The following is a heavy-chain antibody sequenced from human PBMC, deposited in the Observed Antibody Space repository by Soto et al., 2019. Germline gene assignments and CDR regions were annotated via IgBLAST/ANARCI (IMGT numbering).Heavy chain of an antibody. D-gene: IGHD1-1*01. J-gene: IGHJ4*02. V-gene: IGHV3-11*01. CDR1: GFTFSDYD. Sequence: PGGSMRLSCAASGFTFSDYDMSWIRQAPGKGLEWVSYISSSGSTIYYADSVKGRFTISRDNAKNSLYLQMNSLRAEDTAVYYCASGDVTGTLDYWGQGTLVTVSS. CDR3: ASGDVTGTLDY. CDR2: ISSSGSTI.